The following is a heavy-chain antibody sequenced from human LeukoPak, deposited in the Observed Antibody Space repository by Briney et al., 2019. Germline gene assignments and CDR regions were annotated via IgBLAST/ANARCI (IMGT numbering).Heavy chain of an antibody. CDR2: IYSGGST. Sequence: GGSLRLSCAASGFTVSSNYRSWVRQAPGEGLEWVSVIYSGGSTYYADAVKGRFTISRDNSKNTLYLQMNSLRAEDTDVYYCARVDGYYYYYMDVWGKGTTVTVSS. J-gene: IGHJ6*03. CDR3: ARVDGYYYYYMDV. V-gene: IGHV3-53*01. D-gene: IGHD5-24*01. CDR1: GFTVSSNY.